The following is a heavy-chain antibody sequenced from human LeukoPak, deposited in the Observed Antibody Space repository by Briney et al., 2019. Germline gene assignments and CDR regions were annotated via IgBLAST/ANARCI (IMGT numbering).Heavy chain of an antibody. D-gene: IGHD2-2*01. CDR1: GYSFTSYW. J-gene: IGHJ6*02. CDR2: IYPGDSDT. Sequence: GESLKISCKGSGYSFTSYWIGWVRQMPGKGLEWMGIIYPGDSDTRYSPSFQGQVTISADKSISTAYLQWSSLKDSDTAMYYCARQYCSSTSCYADYYYGMDVWGQGTTVTVSS. CDR3: ARQYCSSTSCYADYYYGMDV. V-gene: IGHV5-51*01.